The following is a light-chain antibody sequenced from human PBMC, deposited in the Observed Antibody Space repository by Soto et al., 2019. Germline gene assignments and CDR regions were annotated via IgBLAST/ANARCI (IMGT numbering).Light chain of an antibody. CDR3: QQHNNWSPWT. CDR2: GAS. Sequence: EIVMTQSPATLSVSPGERATLSCRASQSVSSNLAWYQQKPGQAPRLLMYGASTRATGIPDRFSGSGSGTEFTLTISSLQSEDLAVYYCQQHNNWSPWTFGQGTKVEIK. CDR1: QSVSSN. V-gene: IGKV3-15*01. J-gene: IGKJ1*01.